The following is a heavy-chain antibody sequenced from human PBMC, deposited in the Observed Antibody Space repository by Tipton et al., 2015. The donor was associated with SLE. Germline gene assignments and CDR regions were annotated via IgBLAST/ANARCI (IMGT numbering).Heavy chain of an antibody. CDR2: IYHSGST. D-gene: IGHD3-16*01. CDR1: GGSISSSNW. V-gene: IGHV4-4*02. J-gene: IGHJ3*02. Sequence: TLSLTCAVSGGSISSSNWWSWVRQPPGKGLEWIGEIYHSGSTNYNPSLKSRVTISVDTSKNQFSLKLSSVTAADTAVYYCAREGSARGGDAFDIWGQGTMVTVSS. CDR3: AREGSARGGDAFDI.